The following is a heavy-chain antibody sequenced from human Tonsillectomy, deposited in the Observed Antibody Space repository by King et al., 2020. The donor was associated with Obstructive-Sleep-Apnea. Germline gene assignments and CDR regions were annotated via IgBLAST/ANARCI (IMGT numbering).Heavy chain of an antibody. Sequence: VQLVESGGGLVKPGGSLRLSCAASGFTFSDYYMSWIRQAPGKGLEWVSYISSSGSTIYYSDSVKGRFTISRDNAKNSLYLQMNSLRAEDTAVYYCAREYCSSTSCWPNSPFDYWGQGTLVTVSS. V-gene: IGHV3-11*01. CDR3: AREYCSSTSCWPNSPFDY. D-gene: IGHD2-2*01. CDR1: GFTFSDYY. J-gene: IGHJ4*02. CDR2: ISSSGSTI.